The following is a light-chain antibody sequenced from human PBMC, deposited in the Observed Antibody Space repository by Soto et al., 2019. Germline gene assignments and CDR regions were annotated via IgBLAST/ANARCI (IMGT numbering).Light chain of an antibody. CDR1: SSDVGGYNY. Sequence: SALTQPASVSGSPGQSITISCTGTSSDVGGYNYVSWYQQYPGKAPKLMIYEVSNRPSGVSNRFSGSKSGNTASLTTSGPQAEDEADYYCSSYKSSSHVVFAGGTKLTVL. CDR3: SSYKSSSHVV. CDR2: EVS. J-gene: IGLJ2*01. V-gene: IGLV2-14*01.